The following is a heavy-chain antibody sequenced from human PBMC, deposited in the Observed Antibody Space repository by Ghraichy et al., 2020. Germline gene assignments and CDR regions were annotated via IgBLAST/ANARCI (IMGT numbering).Heavy chain of an antibody. Sequence: LTCAASGFTFSNYAMSWLRQAPGKGLEWVSAIRGSGVKTYYADSVKGRFTVSRDNSKNSLYLQMTSLRAEDTAVYNCAKETDTRGWYNADNWGQGTLVTVSS. J-gene: IGHJ4*02. CDR3: AKETDTRGWYNADN. V-gene: IGHV3-23*01. D-gene: IGHD6-19*01. CDR1: GFTFSNYA. CDR2: IRGSGVKT.